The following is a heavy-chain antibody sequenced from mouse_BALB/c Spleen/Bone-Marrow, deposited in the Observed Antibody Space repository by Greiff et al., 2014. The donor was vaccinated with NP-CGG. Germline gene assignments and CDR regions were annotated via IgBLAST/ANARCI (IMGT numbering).Heavy chain of an antibody. CDR2: IWPDGST. V-gene: IGHV2-9*02. CDR3: ARITTATGAMDY. J-gene: IGHJ4*01. D-gene: IGHD1-2*01. Sequence: VMLVESGPGLVAPSQSLSITCTVPGFSLTTYGVHWVRQPPGKGLEWLGVIWPDGSTNYNSALMSRLSIRKDNSKSQVFLKMNSLQTDDTAMYYCARITTATGAMDYWGQGTSVTVSS. CDR1: GFSLTTYG.